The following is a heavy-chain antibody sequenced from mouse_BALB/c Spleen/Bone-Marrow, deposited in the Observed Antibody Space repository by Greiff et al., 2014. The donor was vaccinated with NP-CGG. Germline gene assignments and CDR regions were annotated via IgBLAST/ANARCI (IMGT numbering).Heavy chain of an antibody. J-gene: IGHJ2*01. CDR1: GYTFTRYW. V-gene: IGHV1S81*02. D-gene: IGHD2-4*01. Sequence: QVQLQQSGAELLKPGTSVKLSCKASGYTFTRYWMHWVKQRPGQCLEWIGELNPSNGHTNYNGKFKNKATVTVDKSSSTAYMQLSSLTSEDSAVYYCARMITTRGFDYWGQGTTLTVSS. CDR2: LNPSNGHT. CDR3: ARMITTRGFDY.